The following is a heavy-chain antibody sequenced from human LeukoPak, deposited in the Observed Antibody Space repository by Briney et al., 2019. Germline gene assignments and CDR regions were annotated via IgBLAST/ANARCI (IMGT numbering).Heavy chain of an antibody. V-gene: IGHV2-5*02. CDR3: THRAAVAAHQAFDF. CDR1: GFSLSSAGVG. J-gene: IGHJ4*02. D-gene: IGHD6-19*01. CDR2: IYWDDDK. Sequence: SGPTLVNPTQTLTLTCTFSGFSLSSAGVGVAWIHQPPGKALEWLAVIYWDDDKRYSPSLKSRLTITKGTSKNQVVLTVTNVDPVDTGTYYCTHRAAVAAHQAFDFWGQGILVTVSS.